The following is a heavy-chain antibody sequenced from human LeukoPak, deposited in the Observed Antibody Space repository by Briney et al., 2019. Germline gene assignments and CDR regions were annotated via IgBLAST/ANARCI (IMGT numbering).Heavy chain of an antibody. J-gene: IGHJ4*02. CDR2: IYYSGGT. V-gene: IGHV4-31*03. D-gene: IGHD4-23*01. Sequence: SETLSLTCTVSGGSISSGGYYWSWIRQHPGKGLEWIGYIYYSGGTYYNPSLKSRVTISVDTSKNQFSLKLSSVTAADTAVYYCAREVVGGNVFDYWGQGTLVTVSS. CDR3: AREVVGGNVFDY. CDR1: GGSISSGGYY.